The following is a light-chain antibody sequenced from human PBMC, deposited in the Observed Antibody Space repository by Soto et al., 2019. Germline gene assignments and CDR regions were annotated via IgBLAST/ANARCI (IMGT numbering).Light chain of an antibody. CDR3: QQTYNTPYT. CDR2: ETS. J-gene: IGKJ2*01. V-gene: IGKV1-39*01. CDR1: QYISNW. Sequence: DIQMTQSPATLSASVGDRVTITCQASQYISNWLAWYQQKPGKAPKLLIYETSNLQSGVSSRFSGSGSGTDFTLTISSLQPEDFATYYCQQTYNTPYTFGQGTNLEIK.